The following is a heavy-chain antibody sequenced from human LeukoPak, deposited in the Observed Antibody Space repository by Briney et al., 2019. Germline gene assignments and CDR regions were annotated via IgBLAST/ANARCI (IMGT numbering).Heavy chain of an antibody. CDR1: GGSFSGYY. CDR3: ARVRFLRYDFWSGYPVYMDG. CDR2: INHSGST. Sequence: SETLSLTCAVYGGSFSGYYWSWIRQPPGKGLEWIGEINHSGSTNYNPSLKSRVTISVDTSRNQFFLKLSSVTAAETAVYCCARVRFLRYDFWSGYPVYMDGWGKGTTVTV. D-gene: IGHD3-3*01. J-gene: IGHJ6*03. V-gene: IGHV4-34*01.